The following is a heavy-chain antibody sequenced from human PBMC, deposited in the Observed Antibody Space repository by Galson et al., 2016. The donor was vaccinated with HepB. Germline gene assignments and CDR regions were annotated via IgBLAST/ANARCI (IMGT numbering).Heavy chain of an antibody. V-gene: IGHV3-23*01. CDR2: IDGPTPNT. CDR3: TTWLSHHFDY. D-gene: IGHD6-19*01. Sequence: SLRLSCAASGFIFRNYALSWVRRAPGKGLEWVSHIDGPTPNTHYADSVRGRFSIYRDNSRDTLYLQMDSLTAEDSAIYYCTTWLSHHFDYWGQGTRGTVSS. J-gene: IGHJ4*02. CDR1: GFIFRNYA.